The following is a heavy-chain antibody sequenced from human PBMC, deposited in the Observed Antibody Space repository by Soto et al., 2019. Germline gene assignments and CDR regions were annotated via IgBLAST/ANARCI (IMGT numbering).Heavy chain of an antibody. CDR1: GGSFSGYY. J-gene: IGHJ6*02. D-gene: IGHD5-18*01. V-gene: IGHV4-34*01. CDR2: INHSGST. Sequence: SETLSLTCAVYGGSFSGYYWSWIRQPPGKGLEWIGEINHSGSTNYNPSLKSRVTISVDTPKTQFSWKLSSVTAADTAVYYCARGGSAYSYGSTKTYYYYFYGMDVWGQGTTVTVSS. CDR3: ARGGSAYSYGSTKTYYYYFYGMDV.